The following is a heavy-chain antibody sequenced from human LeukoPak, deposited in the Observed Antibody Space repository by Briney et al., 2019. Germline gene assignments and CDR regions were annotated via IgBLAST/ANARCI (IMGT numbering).Heavy chain of an antibody. CDR1: GYTFSDYY. CDR3: ASTGGYYDSSGHYYAY. D-gene: IGHD3-22*01. V-gene: IGHV1-2*02. J-gene: IGHJ4*02. CDR2: INPNSGGT. Sequence: ASVKVSCKASGYTFSDYYMHWVRQAPGQGLEWMGWINPNSGGTNYAQKFQGRVTMTRDTSISTAYMELNRLRSDDTAVYYCASTGGYYDSSGHYYAYWGQGTLVTVSS.